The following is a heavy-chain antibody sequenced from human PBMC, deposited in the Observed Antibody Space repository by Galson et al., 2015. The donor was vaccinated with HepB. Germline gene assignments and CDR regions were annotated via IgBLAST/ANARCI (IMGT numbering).Heavy chain of an antibody. CDR1: GFTFSNSV. V-gene: IGHV3-21*01. CDR3: ARDWEGDDYAMFDS. J-gene: IGHJ4*02. D-gene: IGHD3-16*01. Sequence: LRLSCAASGFTFSNSVMNWVRQAPGKSLEWVSSIRSSGTYMYYADSVKGRFTISRENANNALYLQMNSLRAEDTAVYFCARDWEGDDYAMFDSWGQGTLVAVSS. CDR2: IRSSGTYM.